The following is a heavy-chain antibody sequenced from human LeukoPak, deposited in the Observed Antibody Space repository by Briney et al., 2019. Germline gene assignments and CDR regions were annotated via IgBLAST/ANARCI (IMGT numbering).Heavy chain of an antibody. Sequence: GGSLRLSCAASGFTFSSYAMHWVRQAPGKGLEWVAVISYDGSNKYYADSVKGRFTISRDNSKNTLYLQMNSLRAEDTAVYYCAKRGGDDCYMDVWGKGTTVTISS. J-gene: IGHJ6*03. V-gene: IGHV3-30*04. CDR2: ISYDGSNK. CDR3: AKRGGDDCYMDV. CDR1: GFTFSSYA. D-gene: IGHD2-21*01.